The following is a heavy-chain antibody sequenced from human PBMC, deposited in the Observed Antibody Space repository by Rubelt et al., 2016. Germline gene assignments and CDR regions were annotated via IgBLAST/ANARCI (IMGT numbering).Heavy chain of an antibody. V-gene: IGHV1-18*01. J-gene: IGHJ3*02. CDR2: ISGYNGNT. CDR1: GYTFTTYG. Sequence: QVQLVQSGAEVKMPGASVKVSCKASGYTFTTYGISWVRQAPGQGLEWMGWISGYNGNTNYAQTLQGRVNMTTDTSTTTGYMELRSMRSDDTAVYYCAREYCSSTSCYLDAFDIWGQGTMVTVSS. CDR3: AREYCSSTSCYLDAFDI. D-gene: IGHD2-2*01.